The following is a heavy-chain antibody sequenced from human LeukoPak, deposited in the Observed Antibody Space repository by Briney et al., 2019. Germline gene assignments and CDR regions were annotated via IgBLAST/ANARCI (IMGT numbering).Heavy chain of an antibody. Sequence: ASVKVSCKASGYTFTSYYMHWVRQAPGQGLEWMGIINPSGGSTSYAQKFQGRVTMTRDMSTSTVYMELRSLRSDDTAVYYCARARHRGSGSYFFDYYYYYYMDVWGKGTTVTVSS. CDR1: GYTFTSYY. J-gene: IGHJ6*03. CDR3: ARARHRGSGSYFFDYYYYYYMDV. V-gene: IGHV1-46*01. D-gene: IGHD3-10*01. CDR2: INPSGGST.